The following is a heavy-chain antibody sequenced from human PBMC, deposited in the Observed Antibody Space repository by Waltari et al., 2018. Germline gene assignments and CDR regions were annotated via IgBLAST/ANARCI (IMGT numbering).Heavy chain of an antibody. CDR1: GGSISGFY. D-gene: IGHD2-21*02. CDR3: ARGGGGDWEWFDP. V-gene: IGHV4-59*01. Sequence: QVQLQESGPSLLKPSETLSLICTVSGGSISGFYWSWVRQPPGKGLDWIGYIYYTGRSNVNPSLKGRVTMSVDTSKNQFSLKLSSVTAADTAFYYCARGGGGDWEWFDPWGQGTLVTVSS. CDR2: IYYTGRS. J-gene: IGHJ5*02.